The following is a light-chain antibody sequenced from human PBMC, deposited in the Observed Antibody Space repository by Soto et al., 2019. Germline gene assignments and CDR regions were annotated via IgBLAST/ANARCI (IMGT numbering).Light chain of an antibody. J-gene: IGKJ4*01. CDR2: AAS. V-gene: IGKV1-27*01. Sequence: DIQMTQSPSSLSASVGGRVTITCRASQGIKYYLAWYQQKPGKVPKLLIYAASTLQSGVPSRFSGSGSGTDFTLTISSLQPEDVATYYCQNYNSAPLTFGGGTKVDIK. CDR3: QNYNSAPLT. CDR1: QGIKYY.